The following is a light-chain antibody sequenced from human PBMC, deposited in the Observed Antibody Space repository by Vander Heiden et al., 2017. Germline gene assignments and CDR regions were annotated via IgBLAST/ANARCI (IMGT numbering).Light chain of an antibody. CDR2: AAS. Sequence: DIQMTPPPSSLSASLGDRVTITCRASQSISSYLNWYQQKPGKAPKLLIYAASSLQSGVPSRLSGSGSGTDFTLTISRLQTEDFATYYCQQSDSTPWTFGQGTKVEIK. CDR3: QQSDSTPWT. CDR1: QSISSY. J-gene: IGKJ1*01. V-gene: IGKV1-39*01.